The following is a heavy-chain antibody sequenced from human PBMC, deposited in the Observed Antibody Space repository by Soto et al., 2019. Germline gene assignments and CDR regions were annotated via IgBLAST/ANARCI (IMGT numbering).Heavy chain of an antibody. CDR3: AKGSANASPYYFDF. Sequence: GGSLRLSCAASGFTFDDYAMHWVRQAPGKGLEWVSGISGSGGSICYADSVKGRFTISRDNSKNTLYLQMNSLRAEDTAVYYCAKGSANASPYYFDFWGPGTLVTVSS. V-gene: IGHV3-23*01. D-gene: IGHD3-16*01. J-gene: IGHJ4*02. CDR1: GFTFDDYA. CDR2: ISGSGGSI.